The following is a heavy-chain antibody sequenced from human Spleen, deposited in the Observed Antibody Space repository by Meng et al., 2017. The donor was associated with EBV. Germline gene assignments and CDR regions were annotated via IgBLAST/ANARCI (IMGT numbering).Heavy chain of an antibody. CDR3: ARGGHNYRNWFDP. Sequence: QLQLQESGSGLVXPXXXXXLTXAXSGGSISSGGYSWNWVRQPPGKDLEWIGYIYHTGTTHYNPSLNSRVTISVDTSKNQFSLKLNSVTAADTAVYYCARGGHNYRNWFDPWGQGTLVTVSS. J-gene: IGHJ5*02. CDR1: GGSISSGGYS. V-gene: IGHV4-30-2*01. D-gene: IGHD4-11*01. CDR2: IYHTGTT.